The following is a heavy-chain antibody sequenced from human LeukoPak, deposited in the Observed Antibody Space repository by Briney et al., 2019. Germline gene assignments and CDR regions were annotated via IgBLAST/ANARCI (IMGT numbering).Heavy chain of an antibody. CDR1: GFTFSSYA. D-gene: IGHD6-19*01. V-gene: IGHV4-34*08. J-gene: IGHJ3*02. CDR2: INHSGST. CDR3: ASQGLDTVADAFDI. Sequence: PGGSLRLSCAASGFTFSSYAMSWVRQPPGKGLEWIGEINHSGSTNYNPSLKSRVTISVDTSKNQFSLKLSSVTAADTAVYYCASQGLDTVADAFDIWGQGTMVTVSS.